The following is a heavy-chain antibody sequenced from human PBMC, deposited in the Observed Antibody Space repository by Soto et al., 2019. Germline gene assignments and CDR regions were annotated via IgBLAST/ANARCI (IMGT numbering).Heavy chain of an antibody. Sequence: LRLSCAASGFTFTNYWMHWVRQAPGKGLVRVSRVNSDGSATNYADSVKGRFTVSRDNAKNTLYLQTNSPRVEDTAIYYCARGGRGGFDYWGQGALVTVSS. D-gene: IGHD3-16*01. V-gene: IGHV3-74*01. CDR1: GFTFTNYW. J-gene: IGHJ4*02. CDR3: ARGGRGGFDY. CDR2: VNSDGSAT.